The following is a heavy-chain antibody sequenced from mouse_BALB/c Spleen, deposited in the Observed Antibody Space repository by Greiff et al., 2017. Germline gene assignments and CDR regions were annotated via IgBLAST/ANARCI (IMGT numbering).Heavy chain of an antibody. Sequence: EVKVEESGGGLVKPGGSLKLSCAASGFTFSDYYMYWVRQTPEKRLEWVATISDGGSYTYYPDSVKGRFTISRDNAKNNLYLQMSSLKSEDTAMYYCARGRGDYWGQGTTLTVSS. J-gene: IGHJ2*01. CDR1: GFTFSDYY. V-gene: IGHV5-4*02. CDR2: ISDGGSYT. CDR3: ARGRGDY.